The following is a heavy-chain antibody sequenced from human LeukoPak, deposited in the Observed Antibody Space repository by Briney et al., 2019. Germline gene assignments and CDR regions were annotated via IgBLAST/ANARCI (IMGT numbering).Heavy chain of an antibody. CDR1: GGSISSGSHF. D-gene: IGHD6-19*01. CDR3: ARGRLARIPYFDS. J-gene: IGHJ4*02. V-gene: IGHV4-31*03. Sequence: PSETLSLTCSVFGGSISSGSHFWSWIRQLPGKGLEWLGYVDYRGTIYYNSSLEGRLTLSVDTSNNQFSLDLRSMTAADTAVYYCARGRLARIPYFDSWGQGALVAVSS. CDR2: VDYRGTI.